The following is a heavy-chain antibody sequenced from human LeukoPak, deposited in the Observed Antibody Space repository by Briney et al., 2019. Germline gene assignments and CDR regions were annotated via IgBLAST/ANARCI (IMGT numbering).Heavy chain of an antibody. CDR3: AGSYYDSSGYSDY. V-gene: IGHV3-74*01. CDR2: INSDGSST. D-gene: IGHD3-22*01. Sequence: PGGSLRLSCAASGFTFSSYWMHWVRQAPGKGLVWVSRINSDGSSTSYADSVKGRFTISRDNAKNTLYLQMNSLRAEDTAVYYCAGSYYDSSGYSDYWGQGTLVTVSS. CDR1: GFTFSSYW. J-gene: IGHJ4*02.